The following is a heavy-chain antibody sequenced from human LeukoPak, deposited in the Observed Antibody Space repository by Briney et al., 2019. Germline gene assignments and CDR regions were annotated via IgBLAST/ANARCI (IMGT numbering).Heavy chain of an antibody. D-gene: IGHD3-22*01. J-gene: IGHJ4*02. V-gene: IGHV3-53*01. CDR3: ARDRYYYDSSGFDY. Sequence: GGSLRLSCAASGFTFNTYSMSWVRQAPGKGLEWVSVIYSGGSTYYADSVKGRFTISRDNSKNTLYLQMNSLRAEDTAVYYCARDRYYYDSSGFDYWGQGTLVTVSS. CDR1: GFTFNTYS. CDR2: IYSGGST.